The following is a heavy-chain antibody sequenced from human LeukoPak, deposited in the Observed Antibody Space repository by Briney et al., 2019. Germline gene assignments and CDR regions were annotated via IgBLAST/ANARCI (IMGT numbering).Heavy chain of an antibody. D-gene: IGHD6-6*01. Sequence: ASVKVSCKASGYIFRDNYIYWVRQAPGQGLEWMGWINPSNGGTDYAHNFQGRVTMTRDTSVSTAYMELSGLRFDDTAVYYCARDHHRQTPISYDPWGQGTLVTVSS. V-gene: IGHV1-2*02. J-gene: IGHJ5*02. CDR3: ARDHHRQTPISYDP. CDR2: INPSNGGT. CDR1: GYIFRDNY.